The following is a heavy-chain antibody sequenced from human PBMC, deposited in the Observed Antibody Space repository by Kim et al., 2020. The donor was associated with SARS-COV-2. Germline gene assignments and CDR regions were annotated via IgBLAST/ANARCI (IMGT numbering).Heavy chain of an antibody. D-gene: IGHD2-2*02. V-gene: IGHV4-34*01. Sequence: SETLSLTCAVYGGSFSDYNWSWIRQPPGKGLEWIGEINHSGITNLSPSLKSRITISVDTSKSLFSLRLKSMTATDTAVYYCARVRAGVVPAPVLGLGPWYDYYAMDVWGRGTPVAVSS. CDR2: INHSGIT. CDR3: ARVRAGVVPAPVLGLGPWYDYYAMDV. J-gene: IGHJ6*02. CDR1: GGSFSDYN.